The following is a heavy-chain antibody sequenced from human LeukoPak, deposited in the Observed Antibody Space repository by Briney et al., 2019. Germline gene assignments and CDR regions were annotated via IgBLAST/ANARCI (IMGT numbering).Heavy chain of an antibody. D-gene: IGHD2-15*01. Sequence: ASVKVSCKASGGTFSSYAISWVRQAPGQGLEWMGRIIPILGIANYAQKFQGRVTITADKSTSTAYMELSSLRSEDTAVYYCARDQRHCSGGSCYYYYGMDVWGQGTTVTVSS. V-gene: IGHV1-69*04. CDR3: ARDQRHCSGGSCYYYYGMDV. CDR2: IIPILGIA. CDR1: GGTFSSYA. J-gene: IGHJ6*02.